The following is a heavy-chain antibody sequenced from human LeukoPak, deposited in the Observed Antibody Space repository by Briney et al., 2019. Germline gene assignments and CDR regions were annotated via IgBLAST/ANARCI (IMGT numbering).Heavy chain of an antibody. Sequence: PGGSLRLSCAASGSTFSSYWMHWVRQAPGKGLVWVSRISTDGTYTEYADSVKGRFTISRDNAKNSLYLQMNSLRAEDTAVYYCARDYGENWYFDLWGRGTLVTVSS. D-gene: IGHD4-17*01. CDR2: ISTDGTYT. J-gene: IGHJ2*01. CDR3: ARDYGENWYFDL. V-gene: IGHV3-74*03. CDR1: GSTFSSYW.